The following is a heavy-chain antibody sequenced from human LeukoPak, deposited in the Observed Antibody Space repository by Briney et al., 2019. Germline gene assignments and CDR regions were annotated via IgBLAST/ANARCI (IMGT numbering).Heavy chain of an antibody. J-gene: IGHJ3*02. D-gene: IGHD3-10*01. CDR3: ARGLFADYYGSGSLNHDAFDI. V-gene: IGHV4-59*01. CDR2: IYYSGST. CDR1: GGSISSYY. Sequence: SETLSLTLTIPGGSISSYYWSWIRQPPGQGLEWIGNIYYSGSTNYNPSLKSRVTISVDTSKNQFSLKLSSVTAADTAVYYCARGLFADYYGSGSLNHDAFDIWGQGTMVTVSS.